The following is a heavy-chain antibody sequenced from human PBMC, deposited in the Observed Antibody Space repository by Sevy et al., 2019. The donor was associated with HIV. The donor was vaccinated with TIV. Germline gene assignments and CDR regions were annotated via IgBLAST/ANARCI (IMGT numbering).Heavy chain of an antibody. Sequence: ASVKVSCKASGGTFSSYAISWVRQAPGQGLEWMGGIIPILGIANYAQKFQGRVTITADKSTSTAYMELSSLRSEDTAVYYCARSEVGPYYYYYMDVWGKGTTVTVSS. CDR2: IIPILGIA. V-gene: IGHV1-69*10. CDR1: GGTFSSYA. CDR3: ARSEVGPYYYYYMDV. J-gene: IGHJ6*03. D-gene: IGHD1-26*01.